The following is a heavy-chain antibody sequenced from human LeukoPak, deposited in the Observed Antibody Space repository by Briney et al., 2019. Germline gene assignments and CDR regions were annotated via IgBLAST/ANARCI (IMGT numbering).Heavy chain of an antibody. Sequence: GGSLRLSCAASGFTFSSYAMHWVRQAPGRGLEWVAVISYDGSNKYYADSVKGRFTISRDNSKNTLYLQMNSLRAEDTAGYYWREDWFKLGRSYFDSGGQEPLAPSP. D-gene: IGHD3-3*01. CDR3: REDWFKLGRSYFDS. V-gene: IGHV3-30-3*01. CDR2: ISYDGSNK. CDR1: GFTFSSYA. J-gene: IGHJ4*02.